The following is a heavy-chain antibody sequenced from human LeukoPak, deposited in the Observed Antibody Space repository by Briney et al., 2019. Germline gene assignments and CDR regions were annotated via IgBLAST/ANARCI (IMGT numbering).Heavy chain of an antibody. CDR2: TYYRSKWYN. Sequence: SQTLSLTCAISGDSVSSNSAAWNWIRQSPSRGLEWLGRTYYRSKWYNDYAVSVKSRITINPDTSKNQFSLQLNSVTPEDTAVYYCARGDSSRPRFNVYYYYMDVWGKGTTVTISS. D-gene: IGHD6-13*01. J-gene: IGHJ6*03. V-gene: IGHV6-1*01. CDR3: ARGDSSRPRFNVYYYYMDV. CDR1: GDSVSSNSAA.